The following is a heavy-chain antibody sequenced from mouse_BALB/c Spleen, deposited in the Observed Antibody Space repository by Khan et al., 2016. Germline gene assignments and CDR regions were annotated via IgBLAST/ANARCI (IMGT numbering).Heavy chain of an antibody. J-gene: IGHJ2*01. CDR1: GYAFSSYW. CDR2: IYPGDGDT. Sequence: QVQLQQPGAELVRPGSSVKISCKASGYAFSSYWMNWVKQRPGQGLEWIGQIYPGDGDTNYNGTFKGKATLKADKAPSTAHMQLSSLTSEDSAVYFGARSAFTTAVDYWGQGTTLTVSS. CDR3: ARSAFTTAVDY. D-gene: IGHD1-2*01. V-gene: IGHV1-80*01.